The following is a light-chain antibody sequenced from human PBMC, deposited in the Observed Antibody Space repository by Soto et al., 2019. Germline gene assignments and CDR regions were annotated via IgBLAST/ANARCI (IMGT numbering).Light chain of an antibody. CDR1: TSNIGSNY. V-gene: IGLV1-47*01. J-gene: IGLJ1*01. CDR3: ATWDDSLNGFYV. CDR2: RNN. Sequence: QSVLTQPPSASGTPGQGVTIACSGSTSNIGSNYVYWYQQLPGTAPKLLIHRNNQRPSGVPDRFSGSKSGTSASLAISGLRSDDEADYFCATWDDSLNGFYVFGTGTRSPS.